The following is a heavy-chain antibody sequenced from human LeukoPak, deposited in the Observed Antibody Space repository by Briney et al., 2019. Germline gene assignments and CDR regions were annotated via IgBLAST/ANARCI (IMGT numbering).Heavy chain of an antibody. CDR1: GYTFTGYY. CDR3: ARDTHITIFGVVPDYYYYYGMDV. CDR2: INPNSGGT. D-gene: IGHD3-3*01. J-gene: IGHJ6*02. V-gene: IGHV1-2*02. Sequence: ASVKVSCKASGYTFTGYYMHWVRQAPGQGLEWMGWINPNSGGTNYAQKFQGRVTMTRDTSISTAYMELSRLRSDDTAVYYCARDTHITIFGVVPDYYYYYGMDVRGQGTTVTVSS.